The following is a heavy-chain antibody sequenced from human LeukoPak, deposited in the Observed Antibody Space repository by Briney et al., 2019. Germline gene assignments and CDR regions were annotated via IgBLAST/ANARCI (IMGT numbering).Heavy chain of an antibody. D-gene: IGHD6-19*01. CDR1: GGSISSGGYY. J-gene: IGHJ4*02. V-gene: IGHV4-30-2*01. CDR2: IYHSGST. Sequence: SETLSLTCTASGGSISSGGYYWSWIRQPPGKGLEWIGYIYHSGSTYYNPSLKSRVTISVDTSKNQFSLKLSSMTAADTAVYYCARGGREWQWHYYFDYWGQGTLVTVSS. CDR3: ARGGREWQWHYYFDY.